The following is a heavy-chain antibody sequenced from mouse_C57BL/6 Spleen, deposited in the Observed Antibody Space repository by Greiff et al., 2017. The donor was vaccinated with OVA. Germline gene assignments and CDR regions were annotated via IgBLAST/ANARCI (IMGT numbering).Heavy chain of an antibody. V-gene: IGHV1-64*01. CDR3: ARSRDGYYGVFDY. CDR2: IHPNSGST. J-gene: IGHJ2*01. CDR1: GYTFTSYG. Sequence: VQLQQPGAELVKPGASVKLSCKASGYTFTSYGMHWVKQRPGQGLEWIGMIHPNSGSTNYNEKFKSKATLTVDKSSSTAYMQLSSLTSEDSAVYYCARSRDGYYGVFDYWGQGTTLTVSS. D-gene: IGHD2-3*01.